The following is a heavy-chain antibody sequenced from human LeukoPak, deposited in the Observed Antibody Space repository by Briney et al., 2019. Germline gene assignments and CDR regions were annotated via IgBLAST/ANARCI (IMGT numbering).Heavy chain of an antibody. CDR2: IYYSGST. CDR3: AREDSSPYQNWFDP. V-gene: IGHV4-59*01. J-gene: IGHJ5*02. CDR1: RGSISSYY. D-gene: IGHD6-13*01. Sequence: SETLSLTCTVSRGSISSYYWSWIRQPPGKGLEWIGYIYYSGSTNYNPSLKSRVTISVDTSKNQFSLKLSSVTAADTAVYYCAREDSSPYQNWFDPWGQGTLVTVSS.